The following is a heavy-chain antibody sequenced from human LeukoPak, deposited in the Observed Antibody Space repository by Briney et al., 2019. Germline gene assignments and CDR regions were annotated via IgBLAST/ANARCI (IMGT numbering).Heavy chain of an antibody. Sequence: SETLSLTCTVSGGSISSYYWSWIRQPPGKGLEWIGYIYYSGSTNYNPSLKSRVTISVDTSKNQFSLKLSSVTAADTAVYYCPRGRYGSGDAFDIWGQGTMVTVSS. CDR1: GGSISSYY. V-gene: IGHV4-59*01. J-gene: IGHJ3*02. CDR2: IYYSGST. D-gene: IGHD3-10*01. CDR3: PRGRYGSGDAFDI.